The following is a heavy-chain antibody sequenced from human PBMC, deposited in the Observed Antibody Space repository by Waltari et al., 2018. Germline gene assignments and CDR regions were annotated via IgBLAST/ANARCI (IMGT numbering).Heavy chain of an antibody. CDR1: GGSMASNNFY. J-gene: IGHJ4*02. CDR3: ASRPEFTSGSAIDF. CDR2: MYSTGRT. D-gene: IGHD6-19*01. Sequence: QLQLQESGPGLVKPSETLSLTCAVSGGSMASNNFYWVWFRQPPGKGLQWIGTMYSTGRTSYSPSLRSRVTISVDTSKNRFSLKLTSVTAADTAVYFCASRPEFTSGSAIDFWGQGTLVTVSS. V-gene: IGHV4-39*02.